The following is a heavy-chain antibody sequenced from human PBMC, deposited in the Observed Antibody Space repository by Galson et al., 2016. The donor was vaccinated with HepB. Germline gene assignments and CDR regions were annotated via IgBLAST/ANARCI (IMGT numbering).Heavy chain of an antibody. Sequence: SLRLSCAASGFTFSSQTMTWVRQAPGKGLEWVSSISGSGAAAYADSVKGRFTISRDNSNKSLYLQMNGLRAEDTAVHYCATVDYGGDPARGCLFFWGQGTLVTVSS. CDR3: ATVDYGGDPARGCLFF. CDR1: GFTFSSQT. CDR2: ISGSGAA. D-gene: IGHD4-23*01. V-gene: IGHV3-23*01. J-gene: IGHJ4*02.